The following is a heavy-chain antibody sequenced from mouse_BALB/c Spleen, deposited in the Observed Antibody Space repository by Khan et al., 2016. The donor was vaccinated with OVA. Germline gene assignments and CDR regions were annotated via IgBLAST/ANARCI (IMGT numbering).Heavy chain of an antibody. V-gene: IGHV1S137*01. CDR1: GYTFTDYS. D-gene: IGHD1-3*01. J-gene: IGHJ2*01. CDR2: ISTDSVNT. CDR3: AISDYFDY. Sequence: QVQLKESGPELVRPGVSVKISCKGSGYTFTDYSMHWVKQSPAKSLEWIGVISTDSVNTNYNQKFKGKATLSVDNSSSTAYLELARMTSEDSAIYYCAISDYFDYWGQGTTLTVSS.